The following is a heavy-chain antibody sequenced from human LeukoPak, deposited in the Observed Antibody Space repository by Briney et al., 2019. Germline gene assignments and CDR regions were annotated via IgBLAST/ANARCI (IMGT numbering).Heavy chain of an antibody. CDR3: ARVQPYYYYYYMDV. Sequence: SETLSLTCTVSGGSISSSSYYWGWIRQPPGKGLEWIGSIYYSGSTYYNPSLKSRVTISVDTSKNQFSLKLSSVTAADTALYYCARVQPYYYYYYMDVWGKGTTVTVSS. J-gene: IGHJ6*03. CDR1: GGSISSSSYY. CDR2: IYYSGST. D-gene: IGHD5-18*01. V-gene: IGHV4-39*01.